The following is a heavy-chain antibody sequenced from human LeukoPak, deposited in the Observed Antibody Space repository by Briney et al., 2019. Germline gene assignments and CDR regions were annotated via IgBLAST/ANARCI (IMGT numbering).Heavy chain of an antibody. CDR2: IYYSGST. CDR1: GGPISSSSYY. V-gene: IGHV4-39*07. Sequence: SETLSLTCTVSGGPISSSSYYWGWIRQPPGKGLEWIGSIYYSGSTYYNPSLKSRVTISVDTSKNQFSLKLSSVTAADTAVYYCASSGGSRINSAPLDYWGQGTLVTVSS. J-gene: IGHJ4*02. D-gene: IGHD2-15*01. CDR3: ASSGGSRINSAPLDY.